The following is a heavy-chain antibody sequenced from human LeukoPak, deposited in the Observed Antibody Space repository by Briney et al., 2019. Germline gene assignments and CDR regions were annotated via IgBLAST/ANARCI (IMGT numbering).Heavy chain of an antibody. CDR3: ARDLYYYDSSGYYGGSLGY. CDR2: ISSSSSYI. CDR1: GFTFTSYS. J-gene: IGHJ4*02. D-gene: IGHD3-22*01. Sequence: GGSLRLSCAASGFTFTSYSMNWVRQAPGKGLEWVSSISSSSSYIYYADSVKGRFTISRDNAKNSLYLQMSSLRAEDTAVYYCARDLYYYDSSGYYGGSLGYWGQGTLVTVSS. V-gene: IGHV3-21*01.